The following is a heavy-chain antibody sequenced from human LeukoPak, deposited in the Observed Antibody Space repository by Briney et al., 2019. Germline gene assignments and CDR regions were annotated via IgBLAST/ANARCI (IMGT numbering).Heavy chain of an antibody. Sequence: ASVKVSCKASGYTFTSYGISWVRQAPGQGLEWMGWISAYNGNTNYAQKLQGRATMTTDTSTSTAYMELRSLRSDDTAVYYCAKDRGSYPGYNWFDPWGQGTLVTVSS. CDR2: ISAYNGNT. CDR3: AKDRGSYPGYNWFDP. J-gene: IGHJ5*02. V-gene: IGHV1-18*01. D-gene: IGHD1-26*01. CDR1: GYTFTSYG.